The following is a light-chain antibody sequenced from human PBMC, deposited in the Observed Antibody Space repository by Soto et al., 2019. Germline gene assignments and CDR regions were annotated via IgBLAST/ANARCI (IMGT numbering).Light chain of an antibody. V-gene: IGKV1-39*01. J-gene: IGKJ4*01. CDR2: AAS. Sequence: DIQMTQSPSSLSASVGDRVTITCRASQSISSYLNWYQQKPGKAPKLLIYAASSLQSGVPSRFSGSGSGTVFTLTISSLQPEDFATYYCQQSYSTLRTFGGGTKVEIK. CDR3: QQSYSTLRT. CDR1: QSISSY.